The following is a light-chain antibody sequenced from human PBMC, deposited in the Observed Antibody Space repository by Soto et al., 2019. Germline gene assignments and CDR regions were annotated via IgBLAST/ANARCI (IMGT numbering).Light chain of an antibody. V-gene: IGLV2-14*01. Sequence: QPALTQPASVSGSPGQSITISCTGTSSDVGLYNFVSWYQQHPGKAPKLIIYEVSSRPSGVSNRFSGSKSGNTASLTISGLQAEDEADYSCSSYTGSSTVVFGGGTKLTVL. CDR2: EVS. J-gene: IGLJ3*02. CDR3: SSYTGSSTVV. CDR1: SSDVGLYNF.